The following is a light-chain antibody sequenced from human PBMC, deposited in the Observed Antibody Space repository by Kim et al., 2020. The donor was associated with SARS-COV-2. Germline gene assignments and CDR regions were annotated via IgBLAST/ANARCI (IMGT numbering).Light chain of an antibody. CDR1: QDIRND. CDR3: LQHNSYPIT. CDR2: GAS. J-gene: IGKJ5*01. V-gene: IGKV1-17*01. Sequence: ASEGDRVTITCRASQDIRNDLGWYQQSPGRAPKRLIYGASSLQSGVPSRVSGSGSGTEFTLTISSLQPEDFATYFFLQHNSYPITFGQGTRLEIK.